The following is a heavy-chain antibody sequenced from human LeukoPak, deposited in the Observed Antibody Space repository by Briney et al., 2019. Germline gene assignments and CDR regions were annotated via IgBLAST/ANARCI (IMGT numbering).Heavy chain of an antibody. Sequence: SETLSLTCTVSGGSISSSSYYWGWIRQPPGKGLEWIGSIYYSGSTYYNPSLKSRVTISVDTSKNQFSLKLSSVTAADTAVYYCARHVDTDYYYYYYMDAWGKGTTVTVSS. CDR1: GGSISSSSYY. D-gene: IGHD5-18*01. CDR3: ARHVDTDYYYYYYMDA. CDR2: IYYSGST. J-gene: IGHJ6*03. V-gene: IGHV4-39*01.